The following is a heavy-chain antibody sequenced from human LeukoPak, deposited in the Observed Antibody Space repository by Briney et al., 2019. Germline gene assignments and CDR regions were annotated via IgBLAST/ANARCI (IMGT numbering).Heavy chain of an antibody. CDR2: IYHSGST. CDR1: GGSISSGYY. V-gene: IGHV4-38-2*02. CDR3: ARDHDTMNWFDP. Sequence: SETLSLTCTVSGGSISSGYYWGWIRQPPGKGLEWIGSIYHSGSTYYNPSLKSRVTISVDTSKNQFSLKLSSVTAADTAVYYCARDHDTMNWFDPWGQGTLVTVSS. J-gene: IGHJ5*02. D-gene: IGHD3-22*01.